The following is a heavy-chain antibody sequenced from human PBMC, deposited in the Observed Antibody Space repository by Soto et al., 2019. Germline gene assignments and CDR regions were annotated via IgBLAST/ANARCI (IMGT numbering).Heavy chain of an antibody. CDR3: VKEKSLGGEVSTYDFDF. D-gene: IGHD3-16*01. J-gene: IGHJ4*02. V-gene: IGHV3-9*01. CDR1: EFTFDDYA. Sequence: EVQLVESGGGLVHPGGSLRLSCAASEFTFDDYAMHWVRQAPGKGLEWVAFSSWSSVYTGYADSVKGRFTISRDNAKNSLYLGMNSLRPEDTALYCCVKEKSLGGEVSTYDFDFWGQGTLVTVSS. CDR2: SSWSSVYT.